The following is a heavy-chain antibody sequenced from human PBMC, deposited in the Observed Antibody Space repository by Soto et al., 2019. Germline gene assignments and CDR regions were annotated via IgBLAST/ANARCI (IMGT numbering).Heavy chain of an antibody. CDR3: ARLSWFDP. Sequence: VGSLRLSCAASGFTFSSYAMHWVRQAPGKGLEWVAVISYDGSNKYYADSVKGRFTISRDNSKNTLYLQMNSLRAEDTAVYYCARLSWFDPWGQGTLVTVSS. CDR1: GFTFSSYA. V-gene: IGHV3-30-3*01. CDR2: ISYDGSNK. J-gene: IGHJ5*02.